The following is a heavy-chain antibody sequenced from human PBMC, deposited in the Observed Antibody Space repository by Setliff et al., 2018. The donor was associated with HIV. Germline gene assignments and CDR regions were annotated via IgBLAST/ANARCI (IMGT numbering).Heavy chain of an antibody. D-gene: IGHD6-19*01. J-gene: IGHJ4*02. CDR2: ISGSGGNT. CDR3: ARETPNSGWYRKEGYYFDY. CDR1: GFTFTNYA. V-gene: IGHV3-23*01. Sequence: LRLSCAVSGFTFTNYAMSWVRQAPGKGLQWVSTISGSGGNTNYADSVKGRFTVSRDNSKNTLYLQMNSLRPEDTALYYCARETPNSGWYRKEGYYFDYWGQGTLVTVSS.